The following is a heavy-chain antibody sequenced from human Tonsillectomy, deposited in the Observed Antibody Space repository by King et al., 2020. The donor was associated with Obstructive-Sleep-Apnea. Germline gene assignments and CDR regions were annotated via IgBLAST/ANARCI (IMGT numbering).Heavy chain of an antibody. CDR1: GYSISSGYY. J-gene: IGHJ4*02. CDR2: IYHSGST. V-gene: IGHV4-38-2*02. D-gene: IGHD3-22*01. CDR3: ARDYYYDSSGYYVDY. Sequence: QLQESGPGLVKPSETLSLTCTVSGYSISSGYYWGWIRQPPGKGLEWIGSIYHSGSTYYNPTLKSRITISVDKSKNQFSLKLSSVTAADTAGYYCARDYYYDSSGYYVDYWGQGTLVTVSS.